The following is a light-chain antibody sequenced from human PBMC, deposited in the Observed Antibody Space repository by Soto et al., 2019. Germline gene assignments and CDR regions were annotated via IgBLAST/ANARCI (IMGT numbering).Light chain of an antibody. CDR3: QQYNNWPLT. V-gene: IGKV3D-15*01. CDR2: GAS. J-gene: IGKJ4*01. Sequence: EIVMTQSPATLSVFPGERATLSCRASQNVSSNLAWYQQKPGQGPRLLIYGASTRATGVPATFSGSGSGTEFTLTISSLQSEDFAVYYCQQYNNWPLTFGGGTKVEIK. CDR1: QNVSSN.